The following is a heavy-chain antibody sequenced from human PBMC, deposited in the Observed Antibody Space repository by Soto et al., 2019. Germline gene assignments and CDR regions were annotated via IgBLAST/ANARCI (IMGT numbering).Heavy chain of an antibody. J-gene: IGHJ6*02. CDR3: ARRPIGDYDFWSGYSFYYYYGMDV. Sequence: SETLSLTCTVSGGSISSSSYYWGWIRQPPGKGLEWIGSIYYSGSTYYSPSLKSRVTISVDTSKNQFSLKLSSVTAADTAVYYCARRPIGDYDFWSGYSFYYYYGMDVWGQGTTVTVSS. CDR1: GGSISSSSYY. CDR2: IYYSGST. D-gene: IGHD3-3*01. V-gene: IGHV4-39*01.